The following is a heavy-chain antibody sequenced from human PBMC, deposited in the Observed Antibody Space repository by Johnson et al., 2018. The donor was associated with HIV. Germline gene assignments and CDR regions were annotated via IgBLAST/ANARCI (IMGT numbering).Heavy chain of an antibody. D-gene: IGHD3/OR15-3a*01. V-gene: IGHV3-30*02. Sequence: QVQVVESGGGVVQPGGSLRLSCAASGFTFSNYAMDWVRQAPGKGLEWVAFVSSDGSNKNYADSLKGRFTISRDNSKNTVYLQMNSLRVEDTAVYYCAKDLGANKDDEWATDYYDLSVAYPVPDQRAVVGAFDVWGQGTMVTVSS. CDR1: GFTFSNYA. CDR3: AKDLGANKDDEWATDYYDLSVAYPVPDQRAVVGAFDV. J-gene: IGHJ3*01. CDR2: VSSDGSNK.